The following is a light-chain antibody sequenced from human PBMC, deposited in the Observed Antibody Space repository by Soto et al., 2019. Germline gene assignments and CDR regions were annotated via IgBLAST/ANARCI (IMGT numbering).Light chain of an antibody. Sequence: EIVLTQSPATLSLSPGERATLSCRASQSVSSSYLAWYQQKPGQAPRLLIYDASSRATGIPARFSGSGSGTDFTLTISSLEPEDFAVYYCQQRSNWITFGQGTRLEIK. CDR1: QSVSSSY. CDR2: DAS. J-gene: IGKJ5*01. V-gene: IGKV3D-20*02. CDR3: QQRSNWIT.